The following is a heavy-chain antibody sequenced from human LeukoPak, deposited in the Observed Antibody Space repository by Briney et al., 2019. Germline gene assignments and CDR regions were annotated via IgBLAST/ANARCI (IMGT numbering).Heavy chain of an antibody. CDR1: GGSISSYY. V-gene: IGHV4-59*08. D-gene: IGHD4-17*01. J-gene: IGHJ6*02. CDR2: IYYSGST. Sequence: SETLSLTRTVSGGSISSYYWSWIRQPPGKGLEWIGYIYYSGSTNYNPSLKSRVTISVDTSKNQFSLKLSSVTAADTAVYYCARFPHYGDYGMDVWGQGTTVTVS. CDR3: ARFPHYGDYGMDV.